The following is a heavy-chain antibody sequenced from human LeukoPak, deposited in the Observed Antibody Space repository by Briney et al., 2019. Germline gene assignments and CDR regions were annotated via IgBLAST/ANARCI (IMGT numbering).Heavy chain of an antibody. CDR3: ARGATEGGSYFYYYLDV. CDR2: IGSSGTTI. V-gene: IGHV3-11*01. J-gene: IGHJ6*03. CDR1: GFTFSDYY. D-gene: IGHD1-14*01. Sequence: GESLRLSCAASGFTFSDYYMSWIRQAPGKGLEWISYIGSSGTTIYDADSVKGRFTISRDNAKNSLYLQMNSLRAEDTAMYYCARGATEGGSYFYYYLDVWGKGTTVTVSS.